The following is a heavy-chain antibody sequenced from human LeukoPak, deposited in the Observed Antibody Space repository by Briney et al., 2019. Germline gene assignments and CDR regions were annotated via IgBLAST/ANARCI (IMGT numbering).Heavy chain of an antibody. CDR1: GGSFSDYY. CDR3: ARVDYGDYSKDFDY. Sequence: PSETLSLTCAVYGGSFSDYYWSWIRQSPGKGLEWIGEINHSGSTNYNPSLKSRVTISVDASKNQFSLKLSSVTAADTAVYYCARVDYGDYSKDFDYWGQGTLVTVSS. CDR2: INHSGST. J-gene: IGHJ4*02. V-gene: IGHV4-34*01. D-gene: IGHD4-17*01.